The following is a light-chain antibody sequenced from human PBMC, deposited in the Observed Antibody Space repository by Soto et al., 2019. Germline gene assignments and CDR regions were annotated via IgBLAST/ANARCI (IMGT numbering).Light chain of an antibody. CDR1: LTVSDNY. CDR2: GAS. CDR3: QQYTGPPTT. J-gene: IGKJ5*01. Sequence: EIVMTQSPATLSVSPGERATLSCRASLTVSDNYLAWYQQKAGQAPRLVIYGASSRATGIPDRFSASGSGTDFTLTITRLEPEDSAVYFCQQYTGPPTTFGQGTRLEIK. V-gene: IGKV3-20*01.